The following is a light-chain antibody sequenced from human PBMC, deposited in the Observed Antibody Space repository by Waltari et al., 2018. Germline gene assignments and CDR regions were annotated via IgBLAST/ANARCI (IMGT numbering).Light chain of an antibody. CDR3: QQYFGSPPIT. CDR1: QSRLYTSDNNNY. Sequence: DIVLTQSPDSLAVSLGERTTLNCKSSQSRLYTSDNNNYLAWYQQKPGQPPKLLIYGASNRESGVPDRFSGSGSGTDFTLTITSLQAEDVAVYYCQQYFGSPPITFGRGTRLEIK. CDR2: GAS. J-gene: IGKJ5*01. V-gene: IGKV4-1*01.